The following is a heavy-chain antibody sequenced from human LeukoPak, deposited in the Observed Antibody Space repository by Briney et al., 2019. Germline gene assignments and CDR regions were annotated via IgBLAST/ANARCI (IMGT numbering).Heavy chain of an antibody. D-gene: IGHD2-21*02. J-gene: IGHJ5*02. V-gene: IGHV4-59*12. Sequence: SETLSLTCTVSGGSISSYYWSWIRQPPGKGLEWIGYIYYSGSTNYNPSLKSRVTMSVDTSKNQFSLKLSSVTAADTAVYYCARDDYTSFDPWGQGTLVTVSS. CDR3: ARDDYTSFDP. CDR2: IYYSGST. CDR1: GGSISSYY.